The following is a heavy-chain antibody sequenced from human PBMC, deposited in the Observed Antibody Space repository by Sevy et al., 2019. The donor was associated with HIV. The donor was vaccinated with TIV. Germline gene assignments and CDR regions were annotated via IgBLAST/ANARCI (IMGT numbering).Heavy chain of an antibody. Sequence: GGSLRLSCAASGFSFSAYWMNWVRQAPGKGLEWVANIKPDGSDKHYVDSAEGRFTISRDNAKNSLYLQMYSLRVEDTAMYYCAQETFGRFDSWGQRTLVTVSS. CDR2: IKPDGSDK. V-gene: IGHV3-7*01. D-gene: IGHD1-26*01. CDR3: AQETFGRFDS. J-gene: IGHJ4*02. CDR1: GFSFSAYW.